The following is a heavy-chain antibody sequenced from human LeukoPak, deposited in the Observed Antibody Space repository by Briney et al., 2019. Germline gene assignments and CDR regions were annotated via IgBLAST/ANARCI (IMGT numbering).Heavy chain of an antibody. J-gene: IGHJ4*02. CDR1: GFTVSSNY. D-gene: IGHD2-2*01. CDR2: IYSGGST. CDR3: AREILGDCSSTSCYLGY. Sequence: GGSLRLSCAASGFTVSSNYMSWVRQAPGKGLEWVSVIYSGGSTYFADSVKGRLTISRDNSKNTLYLQMNSLRAEDTAVYYCAREILGDCSSTSCYLGYWGQGTLVTVSS. V-gene: IGHV3-53*05.